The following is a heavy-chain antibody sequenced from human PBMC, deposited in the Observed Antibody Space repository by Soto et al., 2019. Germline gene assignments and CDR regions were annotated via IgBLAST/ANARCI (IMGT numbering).Heavy chain of an antibody. CDR2: IYYSGST. V-gene: IGHV4-39*01. CDR1: GGSISSSSYY. Sequence: PSETLSLTCTVSGGSISSSSYYWGWIRQPPGKGLEWIGSIYYSGSTYYNPSLKSRVIISVDTSKIQFSLKLSSVTAADTAVYYCARHSSATVVTGVGFFDYWGQGTLVTVSS. D-gene: IGHD4-17*01. CDR3: ARHSSATVVTGVGFFDY. J-gene: IGHJ4*02.